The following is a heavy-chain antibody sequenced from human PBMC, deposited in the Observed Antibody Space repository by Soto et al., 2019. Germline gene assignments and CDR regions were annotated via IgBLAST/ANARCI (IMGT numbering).Heavy chain of an antibody. J-gene: IGHJ5*02. CDR2: IYWNDEK. V-gene: IGHV2-5*01. CDR1: GFSLSTSGVG. CDR3: AHRPTPLADGGGYFDP. D-gene: IGHD1-26*01. Sequence: SGPTLVNPTQTLTRTCTCSGFSLSTSGVGVGWIRQPPGRALEWLALIYWNDEKRYSPSLERRLTITKDDSKNQVVLTITDMDPMDTATYFCAHRPTPLADGGGYFDPWGQGMLVTVSS.